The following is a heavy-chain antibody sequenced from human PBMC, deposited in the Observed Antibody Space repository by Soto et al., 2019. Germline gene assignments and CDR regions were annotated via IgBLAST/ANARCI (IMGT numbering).Heavy chain of an antibody. CDR2: ISAYNANA. CDR3: ARENSYFDY. Sequence: QIQLLQSGAEVKKPGASVKVTCKASGYTFRNFGISWVRQAPGQGLEWMGWISAYNANANYAQKFQGRLTMTADTSTSTAYMELRSLRSEATGVYYCARENSYFDYWGQGTLVTVSS. J-gene: IGHJ4*02. V-gene: IGHV1-18*01. CDR1: GYTFRNFG.